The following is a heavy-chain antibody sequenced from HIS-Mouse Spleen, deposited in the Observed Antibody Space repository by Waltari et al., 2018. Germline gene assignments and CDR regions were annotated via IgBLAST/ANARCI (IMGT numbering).Heavy chain of an antibody. CDR3: ARGALRGSYYWGEYFQH. CDR1: GGSFSGYY. D-gene: IGHD1-26*01. J-gene: IGHJ1*01. CDR2: INHSGRT. Sequence: QVQLQQWGAGLLKPSETLSLTCAVYGGSFSGYYWSWIRQPPGKGLEWIGEINHSGRTNYNPSPKSRVTISVDTSKNQFSLKLSSVTAADTAVYYCARGALRGSYYWGEYFQHWGQGTLVTVSS. V-gene: IGHV4-34*01.